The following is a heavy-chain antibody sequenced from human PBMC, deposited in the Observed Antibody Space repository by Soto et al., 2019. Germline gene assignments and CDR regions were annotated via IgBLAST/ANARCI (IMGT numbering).Heavy chain of an antibody. CDR2: IYYSGST. CDR3: ARHKDSSTWYLLPDY. J-gene: IGHJ4*02. D-gene: IGHD6-13*01. CDR1: GGSISSSSYY. V-gene: IGHV4-39*01. Sequence: ASEILSLTCTVSGGSISSSSYYWGWIRQPPGKGLEWIGSIYYSGSTYYNPSLKSRVTISVDTSKNQFSLKLSSVTAADTAVYYCARHKDSSTWYLLPDYWGQGTLVTVSS.